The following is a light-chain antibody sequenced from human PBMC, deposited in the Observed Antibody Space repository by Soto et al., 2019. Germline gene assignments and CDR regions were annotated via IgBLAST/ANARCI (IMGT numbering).Light chain of an antibody. CDR2: DVS. CDR3: QQDNNWPPT. CDR1: QSARIS. V-gene: IGKV3-15*01. J-gene: IGKJ5*01. Sequence: IVMTQSPATLSLSPGERATLSCRASQSARISLGWYQQKPGQAPRLLIYDVSTRATGVPARFSGSGSGTEFTLTISSPQSEDVAVYYCQQDNNWPPTFGQGTRLEIK.